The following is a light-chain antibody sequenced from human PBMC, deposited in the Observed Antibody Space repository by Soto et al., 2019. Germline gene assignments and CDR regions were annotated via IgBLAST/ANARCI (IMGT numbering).Light chain of an antibody. CDR2: GAS. CDR1: QSIKTD. V-gene: IGKV3-15*01. CDR3: HQYSNWPLIT. J-gene: IGKJ5*01. Sequence: EIVMTQSPAILPVSPGERATLSCWTSQSIKTDLAWYQLKPGQAPRLLIYGASTRATGVPARFIGSGSGTDFTLTISSLQSEDFAVYYCHQYSNWPLITFGQGTRLEIK.